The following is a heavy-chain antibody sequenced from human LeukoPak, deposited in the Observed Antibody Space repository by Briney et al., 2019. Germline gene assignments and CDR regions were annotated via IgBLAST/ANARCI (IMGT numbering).Heavy chain of an antibody. V-gene: IGHV4-39*07. CDR1: GGSISSSSYY. CDR2: IYYSGST. CDR3: ARGWIQLDNWFDP. Sequence: SETLSLTCTVSGGSISSSSYYWGWIRQPPGKGLEWIGSIYYSGSTYYNPSLKSRVTISVDTSKNQFSLKLSSVTAADTAVYYCARGWIQLDNWFDPWGQGTLVTVSS. J-gene: IGHJ5*02. D-gene: IGHD5-18*01.